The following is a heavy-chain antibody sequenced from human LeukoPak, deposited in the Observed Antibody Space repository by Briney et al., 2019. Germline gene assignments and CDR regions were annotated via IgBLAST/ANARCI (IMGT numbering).Heavy chain of an antibody. CDR1: GYTFSGSS. V-gene: IGHV3-73*01. D-gene: IGHD5-18*01. Sequence: PGGSLRLSCAASGYTFSGSSLHWVRHASGKGLEWVGRVRSKVNSYATAYAASVKGRFIISRDDSKNTAFLQMNSLKNDDTAVYYCARTDSLDYWGQGTLVTVSS. CDR3: ARTDSLDY. J-gene: IGHJ4*02. CDR2: VRSKVNSYAT.